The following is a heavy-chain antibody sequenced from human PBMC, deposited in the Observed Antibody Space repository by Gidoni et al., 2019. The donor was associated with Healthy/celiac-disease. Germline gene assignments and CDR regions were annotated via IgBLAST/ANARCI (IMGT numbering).Heavy chain of an antibody. V-gene: IGHV3-43*01. CDR2: ISWDGGST. CDR1: GFTFDDYT. Sequence: EVQLVESGGVVVQPGGSLRLSCAASGFTFDDYTMHWVRQAPGKGLEWVSLISWDGGSTYYADSVKGRFTISRDNSKNSLYLQMNSLRTEDTALYYCAKDIASYTVSEPLFDYWGQGTLVTVSS. D-gene: IGHD4-17*01. J-gene: IGHJ4*02. CDR3: AKDIASYTVSEPLFDY.